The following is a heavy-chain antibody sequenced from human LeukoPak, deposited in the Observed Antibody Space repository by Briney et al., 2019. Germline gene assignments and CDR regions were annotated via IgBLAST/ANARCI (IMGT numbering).Heavy chain of an antibody. V-gene: IGHV3-23*01. CDR1: GFTFSSYA. CDR2: ISGSGGST. CDR3: ARGDYYGSGGYSDY. J-gene: IGHJ4*02. D-gene: IGHD3-10*01. Sequence: PGGSLRLSCAASGFTFSSYAMSWVRQAPGKGLEWVSAISGSGGSTYYADSVRGRFTVSRDNSKNTLYLQMNSLRAEDTALYYCARGDYYGSGGYSDYWGQGILVTVSS.